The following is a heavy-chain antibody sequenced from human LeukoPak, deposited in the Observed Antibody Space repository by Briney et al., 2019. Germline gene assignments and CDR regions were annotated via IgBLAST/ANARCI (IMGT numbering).Heavy chain of an antibody. Sequence: ASVKVSCKASGGTFSSYAISWVRQAPGQGLEWMGRIIPIFGTANYAQKFQGRVTITTDESTSTAYMELSSLRSEDTAVYYCARDWSGYSYCYYFDYWGQGTLVTVSS. CDR3: ARDWSGYSYCYYFDY. CDR1: GGTFSSYA. J-gene: IGHJ4*02. CDR2: IIPIFGTA. D-gene: IGHD5-18*01. V-gene: IGHV1-69*05.